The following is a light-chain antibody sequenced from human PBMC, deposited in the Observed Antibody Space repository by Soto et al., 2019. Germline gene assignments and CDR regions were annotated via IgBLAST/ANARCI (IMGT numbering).Light chain of an antibody. CDR3: QQQGSTHGT. J-gene: IGKJ2*02. CDR2: GAA. Sequence: DIELTQSPATLSSSPGERATLSCRASQSVSSSYLAWYQQPPSQAPLLLIYGAASRANGMPDRCSSSCSATDDTLTTSSRQHDDVLVYYCQQQGSTHGTFGQGTKLEIK. CDR1: QSVSSSY. V-gene: IGKV3-20*01.